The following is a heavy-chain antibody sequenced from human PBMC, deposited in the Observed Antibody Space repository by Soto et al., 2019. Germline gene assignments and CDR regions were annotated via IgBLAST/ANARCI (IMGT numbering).Heavy chain of an antibody. J-gene: IGHJ4*02. CDR3: AKEGATSWYFFNY. V-gene: IGHV3-23*01. CDR1: GFTFSNYA. Sequence: GGSLRLSCAASGFTFSNYAMNWVRQPPGKGLEWVSTISGSGGGAYYADSVKGRFTISRDNSKNTLYLQMNSLTAEDTAIYYCAKEGATSWYFFNYWGQGTLVTVS. D-gene: IGHD2-2*01. CDR2: ISGSGGGA.